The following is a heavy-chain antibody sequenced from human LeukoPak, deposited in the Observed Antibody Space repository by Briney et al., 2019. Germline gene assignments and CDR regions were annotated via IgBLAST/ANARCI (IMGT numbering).Heavy chain of an antibody. CDR1: GYTFTSYG. Sequence: ASVKVSCKASGYTFTSYGISWVRQAPGQGLEWMGWISAYNGNTNYAQKLQGRVTMTTDTSTSTAYMELRSLRFDDTAVYYCARTPKAPAAPLDWDFDYWGQGTLVTVSS. D-gene: IGHD2-2*01. J-gene: IGHJ4*02. CDR3: ARTPKAPAAPLDWDFDY. CDR2: ISAYNGNT. V-gene: IGHV1-18*01.